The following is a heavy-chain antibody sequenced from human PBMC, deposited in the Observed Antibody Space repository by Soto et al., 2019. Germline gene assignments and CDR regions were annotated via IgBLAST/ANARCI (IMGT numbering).Heavy chain of an antibody. D-gene: IGHD3-9*01. J-gene: IGHJ4*02. Sequence: EVQLLESGGGLVQPGGSLRLSCAAAGFTFSSYAMNWVRQAPGKGLEWVSSISASGVGTYFADSVKGRFTISRDNSKDTLYLQMNSLTAEDTAVYYCAKGVWLDWGQGNLVTVSS. CDR1: GFTFSSYA. V-gene: IGHV3-23*01. CDR3: AKGVWLD. CDR2: ISASGVGT.